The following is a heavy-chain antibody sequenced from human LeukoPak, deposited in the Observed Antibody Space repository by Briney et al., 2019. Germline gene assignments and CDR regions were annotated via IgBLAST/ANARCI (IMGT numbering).Heavy chain of an antibody. CDR1: GYTFTSYY. Sequence: ASVKVSCKASGYTFTSYYMHWVRQAPGQGLEWMGIINPSGGSTSYEQKLQSRVTMTRDMSTSTVYMELSSLRSEDTAVYYCARGSPLRFLEWLSGEGFDPWGQGTLVTVSS. CDR3: ARGSPLRFLEWLSGEGFDP. D-gene: IGHD3-3*01. CDR2: INPSGGST. J-gene: IGHJ5*02. V-gene: IGHV1-46*01.